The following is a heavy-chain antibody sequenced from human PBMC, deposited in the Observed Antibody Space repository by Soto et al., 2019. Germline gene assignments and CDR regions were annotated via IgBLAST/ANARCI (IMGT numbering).Heavy chain of an antibody. J-gene: IGHJ5*02. CDR3: ARDDRYCGGDCYSNCFDP. Sequence: ASVKVSCKASGYTFTSYGINWVRQAPGQGLEWMGWISADNGKTDYAQKFQGRVSMTTETSTSTAYMELRSLRSDDTAVYYCARDDRYCGGDCYSNCFDPWGQGTLVTVSS. CDR1: GYTFTSYG. CDR2: ISADNGKT. V-gene: IGHV1-18*01. D-gene: IGHD2-21*01.